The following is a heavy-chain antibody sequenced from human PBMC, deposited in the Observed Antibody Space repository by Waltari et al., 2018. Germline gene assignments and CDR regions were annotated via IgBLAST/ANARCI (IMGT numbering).Heavy chain of an antibody. J-gene: IGHJ4*02. CDR3: ARLYDSSGYFSYYFDS. CDR1: GFSLSTSGMC. D-gene: IGHD3-22*01. Sequence: QVTLRESGPALVKPTQTLTLTCPFSGFSLSTSGMCVSGIRQPPGKALEWLALIDWADDKYYNTSLKTRLTISKDTSKNQVVLTMTNMDPVDTATYYCARLYDSSGYFSYYFDSWGQGTLVTVSS. V-gene: IGHV2-70*01. CDR2: IDWADDK.